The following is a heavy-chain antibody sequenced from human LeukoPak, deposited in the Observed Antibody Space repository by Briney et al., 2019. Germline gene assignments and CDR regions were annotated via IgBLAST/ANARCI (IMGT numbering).Heavy chain of an antibody. CDR2: IYPGDSDT. V-gene: IGHV5-51*01. Sequence: GESLKISCKGSGYSFTSYWIGWVRQMPGKGLEWMGIIYPGDSDTRYSPSFQGQVTISADKSISTAYLQWSSLKASDTAMYYCARGLTSGSYYDRGLTDDAFDIWGQGTMVTVSS. CDR1: GYSFTSYW. D-gene: IGHD1-26*01. CDR3: ARGLTSGSYYDRGLTDDAFDI. J-gene: IGHJ3*02.